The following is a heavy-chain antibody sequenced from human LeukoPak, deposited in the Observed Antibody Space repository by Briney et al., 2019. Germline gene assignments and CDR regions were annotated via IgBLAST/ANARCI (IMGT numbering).Heavy chain of an antibody. Sequence: GGSLRLSCAASGFSVSNNDVSWVRQAPGKGLEWVSVIYSGGGTYYADSVKGRFTISRDNSKNTLYLQMNSLRAEDTAVYYCARGLPPNYYYYMDVWGKGTTVTISS. CDR1: GFSVSNND. V-gene: IGHV3-66*01. CDR3: ARGLPPNYYYYMDV. J-gene: IGHJ6*03. CDR2: IYSGGGT.